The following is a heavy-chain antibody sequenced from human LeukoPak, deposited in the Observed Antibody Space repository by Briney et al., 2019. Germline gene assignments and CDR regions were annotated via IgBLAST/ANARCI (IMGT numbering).Heavy chain of an antibody. CDR1: GFTFSDYY. D-gene: IGHD3-22*01. Sequence: GGSLRLSCAASGFTFSDYYMSWVRPAPGKGLEWISYISSSGSTIYYADSVKGRFTISRDNAKNSLYLQMNSLRAEDTAVYYCAREAMIVLVFAFDIWGQGTMVTVSS. CDR2: ISSSGSTI. V-gene: IGHV3-11*01. J-gene: IGHJ3*02. CDR3: AREAMIVLVFAFDI.